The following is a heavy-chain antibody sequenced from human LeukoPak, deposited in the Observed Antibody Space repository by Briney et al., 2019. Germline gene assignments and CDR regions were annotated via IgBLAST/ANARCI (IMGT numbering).Heavy chain of an antibody. J-gene: IGHJ4*02. V-gene: IGHV4-34*01. CDR3: ARVVYSGSWGYFDY. Sequence: SETLSLICAVYGGSFSGYYWSWIRQPPGKGLEWIGEINHSGSTSYNPSLKSRLTISIDTSKTQFYLKLSSVTAADTAVYYCARVVYSGSWGYFDYWGQGILVTVSS. CDR1: GGSFSGYY. D-gene: IGHD3-10*01. CDR2: INHSGST.